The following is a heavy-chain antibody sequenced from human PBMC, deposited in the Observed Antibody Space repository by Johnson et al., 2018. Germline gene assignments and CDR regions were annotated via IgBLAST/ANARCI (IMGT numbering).Heavy chain of an antibody. CDR1: GFTFSSYW. CDR2: IKQDGSEK. J-gene: IGHJ6*03. V-gene: IGHV3-7*01. CDR3: ARVNFWSGYYYMDV. D-gene: IGHD3-3*01. Sequence: VQLVESGGGLVQPGGSLRLPCAASGFTFSSYWMSWVRQAPGKGLEWVANIKQDGSEKYYVASVKGRFTISSDNAKNSLYLQMNSLRAEDTAVYYCARVNFWSGYYYMDVWGKGTTVTVSS.